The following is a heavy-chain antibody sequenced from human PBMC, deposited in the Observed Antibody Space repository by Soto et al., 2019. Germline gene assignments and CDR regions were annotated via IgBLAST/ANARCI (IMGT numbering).Heavy chain of an antibody. J-gene: IGHJ4*02. CDR2: ISYDGSNK. Sequence: GGSLRLSCAASGFTFSSYGMHWVRQAPGKGLEWVAVISYDGSNKYYADSVKGRFTISRDNSKNTLYLQMNSLRAEDTAVYYCAKIGLRWSNPVANDYWGQGTLVTVSS. CDR3: AKIGLRWSNPVANDY. V-gene: IGHV3-30*18. D-gene: IGHD4-17*01. CDR1: GFTFSSYG.